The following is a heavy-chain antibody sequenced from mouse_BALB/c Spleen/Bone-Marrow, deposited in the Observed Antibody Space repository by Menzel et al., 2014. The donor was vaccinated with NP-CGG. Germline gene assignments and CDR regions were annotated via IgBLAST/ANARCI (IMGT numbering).Heavy chain of an antibody. V-gene: IGHV1-7*01. CDR1: GYTFTSYW. J-gene: IGHJ2*01. CDR3: ATGTYYFDY. Sequence: QVQLQQSGAELAKPGASVKMSCKASGYTFTSYWMHWVKQGPGQGLEWIGYINPSTGYTEYNQKFKDKATLTADKSPSTAYMQLSSLTSEDSAVYYCATGTYYFDYWGQGTTLTVSS. D-gene: IGHD4-1*01. CDR2: INPSTGYT.